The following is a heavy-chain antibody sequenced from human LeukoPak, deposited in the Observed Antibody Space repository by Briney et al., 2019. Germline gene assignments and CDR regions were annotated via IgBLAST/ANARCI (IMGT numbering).Heavy chain of an antibody. V-gene: IGHV3-48*04. CDR3: AKDIVVAKLDY. J-gene: IGHJ4*02. CDR1: GFTFSSYS. Sequence: GGSLRLSCAASGFTFSSYSMNWVRQAPGKGLEWVSYISSSSSTIYYADSVKGRFTISRDNAKNSLYLQMNSLRAEDTAVYYCAKDIVVAKLDYWGQGTLVTVSS. CDR2: ISSSSSTI. D-gene: IGHD2-2*01.